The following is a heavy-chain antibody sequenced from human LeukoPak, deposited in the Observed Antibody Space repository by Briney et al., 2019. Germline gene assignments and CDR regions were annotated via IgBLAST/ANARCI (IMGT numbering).Heavy chain of an antibody. CDR2: IYYSGST. CDR1: GGSISSYY. D-gene: IGHD5-18*01. V-gene: IGHV4-59*08. CDR3: ARHGYSYGYVYFDY. Sequence: PSETLSLTCTVSGGSISSYYWSWIRQPPGKGLEWIGYIYYSGSTNYNPSLKSRVTISVDTSKNQFSLKLSSVTAADTAVYYCARHGYSYGYVYFDYWGQGTLVTVPS. J-gene: IGHJ4*02.